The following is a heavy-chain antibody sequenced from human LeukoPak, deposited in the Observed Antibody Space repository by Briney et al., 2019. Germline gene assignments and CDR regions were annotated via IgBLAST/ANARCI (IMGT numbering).Heavy chain of an antibody. CDR1: GFTFSSYG. CDR3: ARGKWLPLPDY. J-gene: IGHJ4*02. CDR2: IWYDGSNK. V-gene: IGHV3-33*01. Sequence: PGGSLRLSCAASGFTFSSYGMHWVRQAPGKGLEWAAVIWYDGSNKYYADSVKGRFTISRDNSKNTLYLQMNSLRAEDTAVYYCARGKWLPLPDYWGQGTLVTVSS. D-gene: IGHD6-19*01.